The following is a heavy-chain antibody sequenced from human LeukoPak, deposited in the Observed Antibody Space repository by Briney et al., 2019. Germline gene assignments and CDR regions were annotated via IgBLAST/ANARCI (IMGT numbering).Heavy chain of an antibody. D-gene: IGHD2-2*01. J-gene: IGHJ6*02. CDR2: INTNTGNP. V-gene: IGHV7-4-1*02. CDR1: GYTFTSYA. CDR3: ARDTHIVVVPAAAYYYYYGMDV. Sequence: GASVKVSCKASGYTFTSYAMNWARQAPGQGLEWMGGINTNTGNPTYAQGFTGRFVFSLDTSVSTAYLQISSLKAEDTAVYYCARDTHIVVVPAAAYYYYYGMDVWGQGTTVTVSS.